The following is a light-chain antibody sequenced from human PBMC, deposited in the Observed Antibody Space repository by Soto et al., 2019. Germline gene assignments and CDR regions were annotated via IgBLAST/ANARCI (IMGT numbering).Light chain of an antibody. CDR2: DAT. J-gene: IGLJ1*01. CDR3: CSYAGSYTYI. Sequence: QSALTQPRSVSGSPGQSVTISCTGTSSDVGTFYFVSWYQQHPDKGPKLIIYDATERPSGVPDRFSGSKSGNTASLTISGLQSEDEADYYCCSYAGSYTYIFGSGTKLTVL. CDR1: SSDVGTFYF. V-gene: IGLV2-11*01.